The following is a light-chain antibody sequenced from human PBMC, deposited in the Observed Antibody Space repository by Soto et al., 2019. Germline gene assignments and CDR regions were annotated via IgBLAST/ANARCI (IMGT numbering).Light chain of an antibody. CDR3: QQYGSSPFT. Sequence: IVLTHSPGTLSLSPGEIATLSCRASQSVSNNYLAWYQQKPGQAPRLLIYGASSRATGIPDRFSGSGSGTDFTLTISRLEPEDFAVYYCQQYGSSPFTFGPGTKVDIK. CDR2: GAS. V-gene: IGKV3-20*01. CDR1: QSVSNNY. J-gene: IGKJ3*01.